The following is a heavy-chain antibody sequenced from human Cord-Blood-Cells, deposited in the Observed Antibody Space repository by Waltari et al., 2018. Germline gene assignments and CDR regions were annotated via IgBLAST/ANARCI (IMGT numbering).Heavy chain of an antibody. CDR1: GYTFTGYY. V-gene: IGHV1-2*02. CDR3: ASTTVTTDNYYGMDV. Sequence: QVQLVQSGAEVKKPGALVKVSCKASGYTFTGYYMHWVRQAPGQGLEWMGWINPNSGGTNYAQKFQGRVTMTRDTSISTAYMELSRLRSDDTAVYYCASTTVTTDNYYGMDVWGQGTTVTVSS. D-gene: IGHD4-17*01. J-gene: IGHJ6*02. CDR2: INPNSGGT.